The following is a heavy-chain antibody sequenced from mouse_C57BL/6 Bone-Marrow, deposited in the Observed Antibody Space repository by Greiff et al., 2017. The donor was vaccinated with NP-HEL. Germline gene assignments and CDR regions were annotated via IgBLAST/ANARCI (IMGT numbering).Heavy chain of an antibody. V-gene: IGHV1-80*01. D-gene: IGHD4-1*01. CDR3: AKDWNYFDY. CDR2: IYPGDGET. CDR1: GYAFSSYW. J-gene: IGHJ2*01. Sequence: QVHVKQSGAELVKPGASVKISCKASGYAFSSYWMNWVKQRPGKGLEGIGQIYPGDGETNSNGKFKGKATLTATKSSSTAYMQLSSLTSEDSAVYFCAKDWNYFDYWGQGTTLTVSS.